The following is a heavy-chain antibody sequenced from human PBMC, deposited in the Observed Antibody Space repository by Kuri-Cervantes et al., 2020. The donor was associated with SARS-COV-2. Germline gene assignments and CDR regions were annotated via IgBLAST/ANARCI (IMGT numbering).Heavy chain of an antibody. J-gene: IGHJ4*02. CDR1: GFTFGDYT. V-gene: IGHV3-49*03. D-gene: IGHD2-2*02. CDR2: IRSKAYTGTT. Sequence: SCTASGFTFGDYTMGWFRQAPGKGLEWVGFIRSKAYTGTTEYAASVKGRFTISRDDSKSIAYLQMNSLKTEDTAVYCCTIGYCSSTGCYRPYYFDYWGQGTLVTVSS. CDR3: TIGYCSSTGCYRPYYFDY.